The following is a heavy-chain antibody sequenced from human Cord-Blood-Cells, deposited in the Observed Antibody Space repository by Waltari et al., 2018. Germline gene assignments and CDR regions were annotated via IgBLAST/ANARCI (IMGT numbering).Heavy chain of an antibody. CDR3: ARERGWELLLDY. Sequence: QVQLVESGGGLVKPGGSLRLSCAASGFTFRDYYMSWIRRAPGRGLVCVSYIRSRGITIYYADSVKGRFTISRDNAKNSLYLKMNSLRAEDTAVYYCARERGWELLLDYWGQGTLVTVSS. V-gene: IGHV3-11*01. D-gene: IGHD2-15*01. CDR1: GFTFRDYY. CDR2: IRSRGITI. J-gene: IGHJ4*02.